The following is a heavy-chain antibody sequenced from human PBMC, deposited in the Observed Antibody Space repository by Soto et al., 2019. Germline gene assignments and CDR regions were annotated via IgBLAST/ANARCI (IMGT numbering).Heavy chain of an antibody. J-gene: IGHJ5*02. CDR2: IYYIGST. D-gene: IGHD3-16*02. Sequence: ETLSLTCTVSGDSITNSNYYWGWFRQPPGKGLEWIASIYYIGSTYYNPSLKSRVTISVDTSNNQFSLNLNSVTASDTAVYYCAGRNSLASVSLNFRELSNYKWIDPWGPGTLVTVSS. CDR1: GDSITNSNYY. V-gene: IGHV4-39*01. CDR3: AGRNSLASVSLNFRELSNYKWIDP.